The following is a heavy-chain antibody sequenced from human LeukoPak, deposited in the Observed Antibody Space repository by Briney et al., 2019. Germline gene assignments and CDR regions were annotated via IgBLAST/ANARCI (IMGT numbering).Heavy chain of an antibody. CDR1: GYSISSGYY. CDR2: IYHSGST. CDR3: ARHIAYYYDSSGQEDAFDI. J-gene: IGHJ3*02. Sequence: SETLSLTCAVSGYSISSGYYWGWIRQPPGKALEWIGSIYHSGSTYYNPSLKSRVTISVDTSKNQFSLKLSSVTAADTAVYYGARHIAYYYDSSGQEDAFDIWGQGTMVTVSS. D-gene: IGHD3-22*01. V-gene: IGHV4-38-2*01.